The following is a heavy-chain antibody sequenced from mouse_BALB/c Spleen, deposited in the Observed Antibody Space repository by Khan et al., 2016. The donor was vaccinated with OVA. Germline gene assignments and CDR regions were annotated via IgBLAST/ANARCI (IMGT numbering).Heavy chain of an antibody. CDR2: IYPGTDNT. J-gene: IGHJ2*01. CDR1: GYIFTSYW. D-gene: IGHD3-2*02. V-gene: IGHV1-76*01. Sequence: QVQLKESGAELVRPGASVKLSCKTSGYIFTSYWIHWLKQRSGQGLEWIARIYPGTDNTYYNEKLKDKATLNADKYSSTAYMQLSSLKSEDSAVYFCAREEALYYFDYWGQGTTLTVSS. CDR3: AREEALYYFDY.